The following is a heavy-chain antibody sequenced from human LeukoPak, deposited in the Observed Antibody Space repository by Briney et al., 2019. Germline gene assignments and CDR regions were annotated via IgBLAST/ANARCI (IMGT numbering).Heavy chain of an antibody. Sequence: GGSVRLSCAASGFTFSSYAMSWVRQAPGKGLEWVSPISGSGGSTYYADSVKGRFTISRDNSKNTLYLKMNSLRAEDTAVYYCAKAFLPPCDWGQRTLVTFSS. D-gene: IGHD2/OR15-2a*01. CDR2: ISGSGGST. V-gene: IGHV3-23*01. CDR3: AKAFLPPCD. J-gene: IGHJ4*02. CDR1: GFTFSSYA.